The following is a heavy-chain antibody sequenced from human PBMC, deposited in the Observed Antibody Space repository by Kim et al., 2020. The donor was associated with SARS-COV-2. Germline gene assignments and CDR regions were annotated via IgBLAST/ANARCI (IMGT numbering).Heavy chain of an antibody. CDR3: AKTPYPQLVWYFDL. D-gene: IGHD2-2*01. J-gene: IGHJ2*01. V-gene: IGHV3-23*01. Sequence: AASGKGRFTISKDNSKHTLYLQMNSLRAEDTAVYYCAKTPYPQLVWYFDLWGRGTLVTVSS.